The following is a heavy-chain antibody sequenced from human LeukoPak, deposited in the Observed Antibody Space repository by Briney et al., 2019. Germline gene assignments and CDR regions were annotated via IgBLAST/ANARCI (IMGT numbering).Heavy chain of an antibody. CDR1: GFTFSSYG. J-gene: IGHJ6*02. CDR3: AKAPTGFYYGMAV. Sequence: PGRSLRFSCAASGFTFSSYGMHWVRQAPGKGLEWVAVISYDGSNEYYVDSVKGRFTISRDNSKNTLYLQMNSLRAEDTAAYYCAKAPTGFYYGMAVWGQGTLVTVSS. D-gene: IGHD4-17*01. V-gene: IGHV3-30*18. CDR2: ISYDGSNE.